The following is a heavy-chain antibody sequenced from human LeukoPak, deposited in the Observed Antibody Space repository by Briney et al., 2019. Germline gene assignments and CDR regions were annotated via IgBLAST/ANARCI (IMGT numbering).Heavy chain of an antibody. CDR2: INAGNGNT. CDR3: ARAQSGPPVPQQLVPHYDY. V-gene: IGHV1-3*01. CDR1: GYTFTSYA. Sequence: ASVKVSCKAFGYTFTSYAMHWVRQAPGQRLEWMGWINAGNGNTKYSQKFQGRVTITRDTSASTAYMELSSLRSEDTAVYYCARAQSGPPVPQQLVPHYDYWGQGTLVTVSS. J-gene: IGHJ4*02. D-gene: IGHD6-13*01.